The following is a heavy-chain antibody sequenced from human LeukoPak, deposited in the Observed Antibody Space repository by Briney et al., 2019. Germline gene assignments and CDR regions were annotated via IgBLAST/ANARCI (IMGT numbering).Heavy chain of an antibody. CDR2: IIGSGVNT. D-gene: IGHD2-15*01. CDR1: GFTFSSYA. J-gene: IGHJ4*02. Sequence: GGSLRLSCAASGFTFSSYAMNWVRQTPGKGLEWVSSIIGSGVNTYHADSVKGRFTISRDNSKNTVYMQMDSLRAEDTAVYYCAKGFLGSCSGARCYPFDYWGQETPVTVSS. V-gene: IGHV3-23*01. CDR3: AKGFLGSCSGARCYPFDY.